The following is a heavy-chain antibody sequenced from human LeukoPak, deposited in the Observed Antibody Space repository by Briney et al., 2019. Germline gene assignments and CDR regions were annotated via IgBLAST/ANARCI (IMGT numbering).Heavy chain of an antibody. Sequence: GGSLRLSCAASGFTLRRFWMSWVRQAPGKGLEWVANIKQDGSEKYYVDSVKGRFTISRDNAKNSLYLQMNSLRAEDTAVYYCARAVAGHFDYWGQGTLVTVSS. CDR1: GFTLRRFW. CDR2: IKQDGSEK. D-gene: IGHD6-19*01. V-gene: IGHV3-7*03. CDR3: ARAVAGHFDY. J-gene: IGHJ4*02.